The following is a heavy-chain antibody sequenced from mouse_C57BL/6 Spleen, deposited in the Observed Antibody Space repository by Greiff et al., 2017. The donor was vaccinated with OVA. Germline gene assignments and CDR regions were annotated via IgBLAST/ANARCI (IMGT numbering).Heavy chain of an antibody. V-gene: IGHV1-42*01. CDR2: INPSTGGT. CDR3: ARNYDYDGTWFAY. Sequence: VQLQQSGPELVKPGASVKISCKASGYSFTGYYMNWVKQSPEKSLEWIGEINPSTGGTTYNQKFKAKATLTVDKSSSTAYMQLKSLTSEDSAVYYCARNYDYDGTWFAYWGQGTLVTVSA. J-gene: IGHJ3*01. CDR1: GYSFTGYY. D-gene: IGHD2-4*01.